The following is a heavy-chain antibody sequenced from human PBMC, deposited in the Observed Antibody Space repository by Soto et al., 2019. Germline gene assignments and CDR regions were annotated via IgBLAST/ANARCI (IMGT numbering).Heavy chain of an antibody. Sequence: SSETLSLTCTVSGGSISSGGYYWSWIRQHPGKGLEWIGYIYYTGSAYYNPSLKSRLTISVDTSTNQFSLKLSSVTAEDTAVYYCAREAYYYDSSGYFSKYFDSWGQGTLVTVSS. J-gene: IGHJ4*02. D-gene: IGHD3-22*01. CDR3: AREAYYYDSSGYFSKYFDS. CDR1: GGSISSGGYY. V-gene: IGHV4-31*03. CDR2: IYYTGSA.